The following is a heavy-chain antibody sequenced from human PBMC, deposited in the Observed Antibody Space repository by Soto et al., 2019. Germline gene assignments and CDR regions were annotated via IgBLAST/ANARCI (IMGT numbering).Heavy chain of an antibody. CDR2: ISYDGSNK. D-gene: IGHD3-10*01. Sequence: QVQLVESGGGVVQPGRSLRLSCAASGFTFSSYGMHWVRQAPGKGLEWVAVISYDGSNKYYADSGKGRFTISRDNSKNPLYLQMNSLGAEDTAVYYGAKEDMVRGVIISYYYYGMDVLGQGIGVTGSS. J-gene: IGHJ6*02. CDR1: GFTFSSYG. CDR3: AKEDMVRGVIISYYYYGMDV. V-gene: IGHV3-30*18.